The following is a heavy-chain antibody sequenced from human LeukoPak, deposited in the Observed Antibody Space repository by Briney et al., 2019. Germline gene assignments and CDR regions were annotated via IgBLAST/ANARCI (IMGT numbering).Heavy chain of an antibody. V-gene: IGHV3-23*01. Sequence: GGSLRLSCAASGFTFSGFAMSWVRQAPGKGLEWVSVISDSGGETHYADSVKGRFTISRDNSKNTLYLQMNSLRAEDTAIYYCAKGPAVTMLILAPDNWFDPWGQGTLVTVSS. D-gene: IGHD3-10*01. J-gene: IGHJ5*02. CDR1: GFTFSGFA. CDR3: AKGPAVTMLILAPDNWFDP. CDR2: ISDSGGET.